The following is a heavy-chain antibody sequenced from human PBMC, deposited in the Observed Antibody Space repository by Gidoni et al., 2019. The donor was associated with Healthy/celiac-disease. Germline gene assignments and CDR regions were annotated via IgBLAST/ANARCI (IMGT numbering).Heavy chain of an antibody. V-gene: IGHV4-34*01. CDR1: GGSFSGYY. CDR3: ARGVRYSGYDYPLYYYYYMDV. CDR2: INNSGST. Sequence: QVQLQQSGAGLLKPSQTLSLTCAVYGGSFSGYYWSWIRQPPGKGLEWIGEINNSGSTNYNPSLKSRVTISVDTSKNQFSLKLSSVTAADTAVYYCARGVRYSGYDYPLYYYYYMDVWGKGTTVTVSS. D-gene: IGHD5-12*01. J-gene: IGHJ6*03.